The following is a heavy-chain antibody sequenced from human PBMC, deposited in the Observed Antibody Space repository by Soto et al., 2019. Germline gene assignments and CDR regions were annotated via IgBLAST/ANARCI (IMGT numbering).Heavy chain of an antibody. D-gene: IGHD2-2*01. J-gene: IGHJ4*02. V-gene: IGHV1-18*01. CDR1: GCTFTSYG. Sequence: ASVKVSCKASGCTFTSYGISWVRQAPGQGLEWMGWISAYNGNTNYAQKLQGRVTMTTDTSTSTAYMELRSLRSDDTAVYYCARDDCFSTSCYLSYWGQGTLVTVSS. CDR2: ISAYNGNT. CDR3: ARDDCFSTSCYLSY.